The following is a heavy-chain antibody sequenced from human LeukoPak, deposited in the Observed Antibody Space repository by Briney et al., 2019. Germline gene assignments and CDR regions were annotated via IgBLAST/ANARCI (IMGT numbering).Heavy chain of an antibody. CDR2: ISSSSSYI. Sequence: GGSLRLSCAASGFTFSSYSMNWVRRAPGKGLEWVSSISSSSSYIYYADSVKGRFTISRDNAKNSLYLQMNSLRAEDTAVYYCASVRYCSSTSCLEGALDPWGQGTLVTVSS. CDR3: ASVRYCSSTSCLEGALDP. D-gene: IGHD2-2*01. J-gene: IGHJ5*02. V-gene: IGHV3-21*01. CDR1: GFTFSSYS.